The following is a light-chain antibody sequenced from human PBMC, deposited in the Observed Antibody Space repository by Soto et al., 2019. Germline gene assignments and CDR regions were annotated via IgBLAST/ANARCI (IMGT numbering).Light chain of an antibody. J-gene: IGLJ1*01. CDR1: SSDVGGYNY. CDR2: DVT. CDR3: CSYTTSNTRQIV. V-gene: IGLV2-14*01. Sequence: QSVLTQPASVSGSPGQSMTISCTGTSSDVGGYNYVSWYQQQPGKAPKFMIYDVTNRPSGVSNRFSGSKSGNTASLTISGLQAEDEADYYCCSYTTSNTRQIVFGTGTKSPS.